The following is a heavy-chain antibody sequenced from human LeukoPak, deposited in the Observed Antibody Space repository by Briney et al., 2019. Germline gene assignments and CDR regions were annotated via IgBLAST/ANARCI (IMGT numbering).Heavy chain of an antibody. CDR3: ARGGRGITVKKNLAKNRAFDI. J-gene: IGHJ3*02. CDR1: GGSFSGYY. CDR2: INHSGST. Sequence: PSETLSLTCAVYGGSFSGYYWSWIRQPPGKGLEWIGEINHSGSTNSNPSLKSRVTISVDTSKNQFSLKLRSVTAADTAVYYCARGGRGITVKKNLAKNRAFDIWGQGTMVTVSS. D-gene: IGHD1-14*01. V-gene: IGHV4-34*01.